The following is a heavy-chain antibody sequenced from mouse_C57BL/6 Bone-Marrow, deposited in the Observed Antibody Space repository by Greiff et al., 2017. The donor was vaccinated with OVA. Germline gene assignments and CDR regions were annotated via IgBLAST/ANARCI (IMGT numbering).Heavy chain of an antibody. Sequence: EVNVVESGGGLVKPGGSLKLSCAASGFTFSSYTMSWVRQTPEKRLEWVATISGGGGNTYYPDSVKGRFTISRDNAKNPLYLQRSSLRSEDTALEECERPGDDDTEDDDMDDWGKGTAGT. V-gene: IGHV5-9*01. CDR3: ERPGDDDTEDDDMDD. CDR2: ISGGGGNT. CDR1: GFTFSSYT. D-gene: IGHD2-3*01. J-gene: IGHJ4*01.